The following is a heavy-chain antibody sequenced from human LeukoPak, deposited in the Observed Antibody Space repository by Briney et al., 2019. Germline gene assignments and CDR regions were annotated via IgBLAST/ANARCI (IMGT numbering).Heavy chain of an antibody. D-gene: IGHD3-10*01. CDR3: ARDTYYYGSGSYRLDY. Sequence: GSLRLSCAASGFTFSSYEMNWVRQAPGKGLEWIGYIYYSGSTNYNPSLKSRVTISVDTSKNQFSLKLSSVTAADTAVYYCARDTYYYGSGSYRLDYWGQGTLVTVSS. J-gene: IGHJ4*02. CDR1: GFTFSSYE. V-gene: IGHV4-59*12. CDR2: IYYSGST.